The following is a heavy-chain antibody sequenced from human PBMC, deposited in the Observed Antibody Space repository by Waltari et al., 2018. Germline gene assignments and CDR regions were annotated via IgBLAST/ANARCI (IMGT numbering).Heavy chain of an antibody. V-gene: IGHV4-38-2*02. J-gene: IGHJ4*02. CDR3: ARTSDYYDSSGTLDY. CDR1: GYSISSVYY. CDR2: IYHSGST. D-gene: IGHD3-22*01. Sequence: QVQLQESGPGLVKPSETLSLTCTVPGYSISSVYYWGWIRQPPGKGLEWIGSIYHSGSTYYNPSLKSRVTISVDTSKNQFSLKLSSVTAADTAVYYCARTSDYYDSSGTLDYWGQGTLVTVSS.